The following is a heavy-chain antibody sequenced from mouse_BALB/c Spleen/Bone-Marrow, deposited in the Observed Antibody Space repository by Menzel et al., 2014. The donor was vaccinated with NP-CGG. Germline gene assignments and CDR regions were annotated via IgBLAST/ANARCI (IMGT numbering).Heavy chain of an antibody. J-gene: IGHJ3*01. Sequence: VQLQESGAELVRPGSSVKISCKASGYAFSTYWMNWVKQRPGQGPEWIGQIYPGNGNADYNGKFKDKATLTADKSSRTAYMHLSSLTSEDSAVYFCSRGGNYGTYWGQGTLVTVSA. D-gene: IGHD2-1*01. CDR1: GYAFSTYW. CDR2: IYPGNGNA. CDR3: SRGGNYGTY. V-gene: IGHV1-80*01.